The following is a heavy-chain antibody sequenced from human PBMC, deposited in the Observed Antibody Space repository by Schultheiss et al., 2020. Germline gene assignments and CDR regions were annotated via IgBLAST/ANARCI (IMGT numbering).Heavy chain of an antibody. D-gene: IGHD2-21*01. V-gene: IGHV3-74*01. CDR1: GFTFSSYW. Sequence: GGSLRLSCAASGFTFSSYWMHWVRQAPGKGLVWVSRINSDGSSTSYADSVKGRFIISRDNSKNTVYLQMNNLRVEDTAVYYCARVRGGEHYYYGMDVWGQGTTVTVSS. J-gene: IGHJ6*02. CDR2: INSDGSST. CDR3: ARVRGGEHYYYGMDV.